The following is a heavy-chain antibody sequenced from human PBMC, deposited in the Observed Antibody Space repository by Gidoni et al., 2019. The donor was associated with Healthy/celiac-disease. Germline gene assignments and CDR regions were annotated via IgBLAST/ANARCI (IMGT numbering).Heavy chain of an antibody. V-gene: IGHV3-11*06. J-gene: IGHJ4*02. CDR2: ISSSSSYT. CDR1: GSTFSDYY. Sequence: QVQLVQSGGGLVKPGGSLRLPCAASGSTFSDYYMSWIRQAPGKGLEWVSYISSSSSYTNYADSVKGRFTSSIDNAKNSLYLQMNSRRAEDTAVYYCASPSGSYDIGSLDYWGQGTLVTVSS. CDR3: ASPSGSYDIGSLDY. D-gene: IGHD1-26*01.